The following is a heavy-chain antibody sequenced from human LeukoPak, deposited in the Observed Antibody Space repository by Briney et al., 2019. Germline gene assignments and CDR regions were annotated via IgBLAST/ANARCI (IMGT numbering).Heavy chain of an antibody. J-gene: IGHJ4*02. CDR3: ARDQRYSSGYYFDY. V-gene: IGHV1-69*13. Sequence: ASVTVSCTASGGTFSSYAISWVRQAPGQGLEWMGGIIPIFGTANYAQKFQGRVTITADESTSTAYMELGSLRSEDTAVYYCARDQRYSSGYYFDYWGQGTLVTVSS. CDR1: GGTFSSYA. D-gene: IGHD5-18*01. CDR2: IIPIFGTA.